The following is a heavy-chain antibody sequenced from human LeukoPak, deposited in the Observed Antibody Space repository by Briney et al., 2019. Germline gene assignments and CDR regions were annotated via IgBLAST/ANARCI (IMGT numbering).Heavy chain of an antibody. J-gene: IGHJ4*02. CDR2: ISSSSSYI. D-gene: IGHD5-24*01. Sequence: GGSLRLSCAASGFTFSSYSMNWVRQAPGKGLEWVSSISSSSSYIYYADSVKGRFTISRDNAKNSLYLQMNSLRAEDTAVYYCASEFSPRDGYTYFDYWGQGTLVTVSS. V-gene: IGHV3-21*01. CDR3: ASEFSPRDGYTYFDY. CDR1: GFTFSSYS.